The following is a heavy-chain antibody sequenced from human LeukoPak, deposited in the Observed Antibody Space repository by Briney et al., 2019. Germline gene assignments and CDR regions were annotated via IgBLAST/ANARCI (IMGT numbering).Heavy chain of an antibody. Sequence: ASVKVSCKTSGYTFNSYDINWVRQATGQGPEWMGWMNPNSGHTGYAQKFQGRVTMTRNTSISTAFMELSSLRSEDTAVYYCARVTPGQGWLQLYNWFDPWGQGTLVTVSS. V-gene: IGHV1-8*01. CDR3: ARVTPGQGWLQLYNWFDP. CDR1: GYTFNSYD. J-gene: IGHJ5*02. D-gene: IGHD5-24*01. CDR2: MNPNSGHT.